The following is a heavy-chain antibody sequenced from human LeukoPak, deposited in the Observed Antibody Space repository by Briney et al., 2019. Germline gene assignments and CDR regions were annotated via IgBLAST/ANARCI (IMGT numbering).Heavy chain of an antibody. V-gene: IGHV1-46*01. CDR2: VNPSGGST. CDR3: ARRHKHYYQIDY. D-gene: IGHD1-26*01. CDR1: GYTFTSYY. Sequence: ASVKVSCKVSGYTFTSYYLHWVRQAPGQGLEWMGMVNPSGGSTSYAQKFQGRVTITRDTSTTTVYMELSSLRSDDTAVFYCARRHKHYYQIDYWGQGTLVTVSS. J-gene: IGHJ4*02.